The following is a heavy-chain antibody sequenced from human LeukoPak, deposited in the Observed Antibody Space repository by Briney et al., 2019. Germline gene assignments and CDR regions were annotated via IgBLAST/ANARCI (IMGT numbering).Heavy chain of an antibody. CDR3: ARDHSSSWYGYTTNWFDP. D-gene: IGHD6-13*01. CDR2: IYTSGST. V-gene: IGHV4-4*07. CDR1: GGSISSYY. J-gene: IGHJ5*02. Sequence: SETLSLTCTVSGGSISSYYWRWIRQPAGKGLEWIGRIYTSGSTNYNPSLKSRVTMSVDTSKNQFSLKLSSVTAADTAVYYCARDHSSSWYGYTTNWFDPWGQGTLVTVSS.